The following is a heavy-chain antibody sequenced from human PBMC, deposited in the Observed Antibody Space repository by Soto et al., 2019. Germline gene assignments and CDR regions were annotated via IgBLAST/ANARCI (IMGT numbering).Heavy chain of an antibody. CDR2: ISYAGNVA. CDR3: AKEGPITNWYFDY. J-gene: IGHJ4*02. D-gene: IGHD1-1*01. CDR1: GFTFSNYG. V-gene: IGHV3-30*18. Sequence: QVQLVESEGGVVQPGRSLRLSCTASGFTFSNYGMHWVRQAPGKGLEWVTVISYAGNVAYYADSVKGRFTSSRDNSKNTLYLQINSLRTEDTAVYYCAKEGPITNWYFDYWGQGTLVTVSS.